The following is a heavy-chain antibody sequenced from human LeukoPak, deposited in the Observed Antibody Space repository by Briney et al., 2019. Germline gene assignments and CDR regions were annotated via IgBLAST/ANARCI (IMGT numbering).Heavy chain of an antibody. D-gene: IGHD6-19*01. CDR1: GYTLTSYG. Sequence: ASVKVSCKASGYTLTSYGISWVRQAPGQGLEWMGWISAYNGNTNYAQKLQGRVTMTTDTSTSTAYMELRSLRSDDTAVYYCARAPAWTSAHREYAAVVDYCGQGTLVTVSS. V-gene: IGHV1-18*01. J-gene: IGHJ4*02. CDR3: ARAPAWTSAHREYAAVVDY. CDR2: ISAYNGNT.